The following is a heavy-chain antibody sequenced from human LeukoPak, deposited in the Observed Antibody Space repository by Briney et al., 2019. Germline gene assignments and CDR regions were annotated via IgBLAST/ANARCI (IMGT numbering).Heavy chain of an antibody. CDR1: GFTFSSYW. CDR3: ARDLLITMVRGNWYYFDY. V-gene: IGHV3-7*01. CDR2: IKQDGSEK. D-gene: IGHD3-10*01. Sequence: PGGSLRLSCAASGFTFSSYWMSWVCQAPGKGLEWVANIKQDGSEKYYVDSVKGRFTISRDNAKNSLYLQMNSLRAEDTAVYYCARDLLITMVRGNWYYFDYWGQGTLVTVSS. J-gene: IGHJ4*02.